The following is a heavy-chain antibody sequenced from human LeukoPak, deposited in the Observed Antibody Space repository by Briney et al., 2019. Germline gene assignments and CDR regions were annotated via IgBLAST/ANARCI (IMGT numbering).Heavy chain of an antibody. D-gene: IGHD5-24*01. CDR1: GFTFSSYG. CDR2: IWYDGSNK. Sequence: GGSLRLSCAASGFTFSSYGMHWVRQAPGKGLEWVALIWYDGSNKYYADSVKGRLTISRDNSKNTLYLQMNSLRAEDTAVYYCAREDGYSLDYWGQGTLVTVSS. V-gene: IGHV3-30*02. J-gene: IGHJ4*02. CDR3: AREDGYSLDY.